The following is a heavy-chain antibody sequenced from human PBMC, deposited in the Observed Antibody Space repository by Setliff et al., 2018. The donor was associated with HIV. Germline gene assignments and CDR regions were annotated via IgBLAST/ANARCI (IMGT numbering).Heavy chain of an antibody. CDR1: GASISSYY. V-gene: IGHV4-4*09. J-gene: IGHJ4*02. D-gene: IGHD2-15*01. CDR3: ARLGSHCKNAFCPPY. Sequence: PSETLSLTCSVSGASISSYYWSWIRQPPGKGLEWIGYISPTGNTNYNPSLKSRVTISTDTSKNQFSLNVRSVTAADTAVYYCARLGSHCKNAFCPPYWGQGTLVTVSS. CDR2: ISPTGNT.